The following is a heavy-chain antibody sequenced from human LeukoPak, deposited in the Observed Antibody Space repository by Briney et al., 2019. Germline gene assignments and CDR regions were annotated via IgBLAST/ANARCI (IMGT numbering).Heavy chain of an antibody. V-gene: IGHV3-23*01. Sequence: GGSLRLSCAVSGVTLSNYGMSWVRQAPGKGLEWVAGISGSGGGTNYADSVKGRFTISRDSPKNTLYLQMNSLRAEDTAVYFCAKRGVVIRVILVGFHKEAYYFDSWGQGALVTVSS. CDR3: AKRGVVIRVILVGFHKEAYYFDS. CDR1: GVTLSNYG. CDR2: ISGSGGGT. D-gene: IGHD3-22*01. J-gene: IGHJ4*02.